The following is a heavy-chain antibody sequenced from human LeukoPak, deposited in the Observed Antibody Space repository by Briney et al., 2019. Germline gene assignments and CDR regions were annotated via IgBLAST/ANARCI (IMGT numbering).Heavy chain of an antibody. CDR2: ISGIGTTT. J-gene: IGHJ5*02. V-gene: IGHV3-23*01. Sequence: PGGSLRLSCTASGFTFSSYAMTWVRQAPGKGLECVSVISGIGTTTYYADSVKGRFTISRDNSKNTLFLQINSLRVENTATYYCTKKRTTSVTDSFDPWGQGTLVTVSS. CDR1: GFTFSSYA. D-gene: IGHD4-17*01. CDR3: TKKRTTSVTDSFDP.